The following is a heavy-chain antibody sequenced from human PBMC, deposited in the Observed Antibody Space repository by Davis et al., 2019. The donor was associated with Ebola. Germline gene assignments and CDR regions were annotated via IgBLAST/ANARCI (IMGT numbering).Heavy chain of an antibody. CDR3: TTGRGDCLDY. Sequence: GGSLRLSCAASGFTFTSYGMHWVRQAPGKVLEWVAVIWYDGSNKYYADSVKGRFTISRDNSKNTLYLQMNSLRAEDTAVYYCTTGRGDCLDYWGQGNLVTVSS. V-gene: IGHV3-33*01. CDR2: IWYDGSNK. J-gene: IGHJ4*02. D-gene: IGHD2-21*01. CDR1: GFTFTSYG.